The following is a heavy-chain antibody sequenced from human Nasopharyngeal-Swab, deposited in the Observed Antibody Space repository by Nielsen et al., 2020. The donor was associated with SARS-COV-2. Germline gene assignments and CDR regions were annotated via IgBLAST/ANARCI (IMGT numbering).Heavy chain of an antibody. CDR3: ARVPGYSYGFGY. D-gene: IGHD5-18*01. CDR2: INSDGSST. J-gene: IGHJ4*02. Sequence: GGSLRLSCAASGFTFSSYWMHWVRQAPGKGLVWVSRINSDGSSTSYADSVKGRFTISRDNAKNTLYLQMNSLRVEDTAVYYCARVPGYSYGFGYWGQGTLVTVSS. CDR1: GFTFSSYW. V-gene: IGHV3-74*01.